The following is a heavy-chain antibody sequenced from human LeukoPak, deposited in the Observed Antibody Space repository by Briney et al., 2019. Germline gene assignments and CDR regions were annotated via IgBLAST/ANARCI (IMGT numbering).Heavy chain of an antibody. Sequence: GGSLRLSCVASGLIFSRSDIHWVRQPAGQGLEWVSGIAAAGDPFYAASVKGRFTISRENAKNSLYLQMNSLRAGDTAVYYCARGGDEGFDPWGQGTLVTVSS. CDR3: ARGGDEGFDP. V-gene: IGHV3-13*05. CDR1: GLIFSRSD. D-gene: IGHD5-24*01. CDR2: IAAAGDP. J-gene: IGHJ5*02.